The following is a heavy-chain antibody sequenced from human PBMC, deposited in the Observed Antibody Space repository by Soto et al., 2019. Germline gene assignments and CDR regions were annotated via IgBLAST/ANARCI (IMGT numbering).Heavy chain of an antibody. D-gene: IGHD6-6*01. CDR2: IYHDGTT. J-gene: IGHJ4*02. V-gene: IGHV4-39*01. CDR3: VDGRPEDYFDY. Sequence: QLQLQQSGPGLVKPSETLSLTCTVSLGSISSSRYYWGWIRQPPGQGLEWIGSIYHDGTTYYNPSLESRVTISVDTFRNQFSLKVSSVTAADTAVYYCVDGRPEDYFDYWGQGTLVTVSS. CDR1: LGSISSSRYY.